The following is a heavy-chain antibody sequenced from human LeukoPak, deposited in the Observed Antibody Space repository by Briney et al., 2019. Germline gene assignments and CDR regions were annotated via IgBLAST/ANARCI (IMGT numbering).Heavy chain of an antibody. CDR2: IKQDGSEK. CDR1: GFTFSSYW. CDR3: ARDQVRNWNWYYYYMDV. D-gene: IGHD1-7*01. V-gene: IGHV3-7*01. J-gene: IGHJ6*03. Sequence: GGSLRLSCAASGFTFSSYWMSWVRQAPGKGLEWVANIKQDGSEKYYVDSVKGRFTISRDNAKNSLYLQMNSLRAEDTAVYYCARDQVRNWNWYYYYMDVWGKGTTVTVSS.